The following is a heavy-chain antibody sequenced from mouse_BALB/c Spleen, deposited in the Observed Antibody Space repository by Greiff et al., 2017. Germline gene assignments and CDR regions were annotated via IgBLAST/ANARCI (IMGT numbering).Heavy chain of an antibody. J-gene: IGHJ4*01. CDR3: ARHTYYGNYGYAIDY. V-gene: IGHV5-12-2*01. D-gene: IGHD2-10*01. Sequence: EVMLVESGGGLVQPGGSLKLSCAASGFTFSSYTMSWVRQTPEKRLEWVAYISNGGGSTYYPDTVKGRFTISRDNAKNTLYLQMSSLKSEDTAMYYCARHTYYGNYGYAIDYWGQGTSVTVSS. CDR1: GFTFSSYT. CDR2: ISNGGGST.